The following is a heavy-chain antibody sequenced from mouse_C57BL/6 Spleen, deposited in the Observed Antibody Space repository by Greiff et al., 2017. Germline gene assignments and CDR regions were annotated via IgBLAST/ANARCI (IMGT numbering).Heavy chain of an antibody. CDR2: IRSKSSNYAT. J-gene: IGHJ1*03. V-gene: IGHV10-3*01. Sequence: EVQLVESGGGLVQPKGSLKLSCAASGFTFNTYAMHWVRQAPGKGLEWVARIRSKSSNYATYYADSVKDRFTISRDDSQSMLYLQMNNLKTEDTAMYSCVRDSSNYFYWYFDVWGTGTTVTVAS. CDR1: GFTFNTYA. D-gene: IGHD2-5*01. CDR3: VRDSSNYFYWYFDV.